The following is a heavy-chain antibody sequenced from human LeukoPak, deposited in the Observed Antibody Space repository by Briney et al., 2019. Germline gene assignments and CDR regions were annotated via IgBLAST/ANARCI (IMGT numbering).Heavy chain of an antibody. CDR2: ISYDGSNK. J-gene: IGHJ4*02. D-gene: IGHD6-13*01. Sequence: PGGSLRLSCAASGFTFSSYGMHWVRQAPGKGLEWVAVISYDGSNKYYADSVKGRFTISRDNSKNTLYLQMNSLRAEDTAVYYCAKDRTAAATQVDYWGQGTLVTVSS. CDR3: AKDRTAAATQVDY. CDR1: GFTFSSYG. V-gene: IGHV3-30*18.